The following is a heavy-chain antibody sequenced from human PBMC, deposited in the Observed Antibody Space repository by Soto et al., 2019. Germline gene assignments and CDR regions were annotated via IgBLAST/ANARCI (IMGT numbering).Heavy chain of an antibody. J-gene: IGHJ6*03. CDR1: GGSFSGYY. Sequence: SETLSLTCAVYGGSFSGYYWSWIRQPPGKGLEWIGEINHSGSTNYNPSLKSRVTISVDTSKNQCSLKLSSVTAADTAVYFCAKVETAMGYYYYYYMDVWGKGTTVTVSS. V-gene: IGHV4-34*01. CDR2: INHSGST. CDR3: AKVETAMGYYYYYYMDV. D-gene: IGHD5-18*01.